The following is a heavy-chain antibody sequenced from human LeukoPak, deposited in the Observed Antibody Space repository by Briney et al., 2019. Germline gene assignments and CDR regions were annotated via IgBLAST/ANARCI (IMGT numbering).Heavy chain of an antibody. CDR2: ISGSGGDT. V-gene: IGHV3-23*01. CDR3: AKARYSNYDYFDY. J-gene: IGHJ4*02. D-gene: IGHD4-11*01. CDR1: GFTFGSYT. Sequence: GGSLGLPCAASGFTFGSYTMTWVRQAPGKGLEWVSAISGSGGDTYYADSVKGRFTISRDNSKNTLFLQMNSLRAEDTAIYYCAKARYSNYDYFDYWGQGTLVTVSS.